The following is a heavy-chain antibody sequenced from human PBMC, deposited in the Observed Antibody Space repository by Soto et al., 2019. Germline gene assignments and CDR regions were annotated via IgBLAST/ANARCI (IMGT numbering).Heavy chain of an antibody. CDR1: GFIFSDYG. CDR3: AKDRDGMDV. J-gene: IGHJ6*02. V-gene: IGHV3-30*18. Sequence: QVQLVESGGGVVQPGRSLRLSCAVSGFIFSDYGMHWVRQAPGKGLEWVAVILYDGTDKYYADSVKGRFTISRDNSKNTLYLQMGSLRPEDTGLYYCAKDRDGMDVWGQGTTVTVSS. CDR2: ILYDGTDK.